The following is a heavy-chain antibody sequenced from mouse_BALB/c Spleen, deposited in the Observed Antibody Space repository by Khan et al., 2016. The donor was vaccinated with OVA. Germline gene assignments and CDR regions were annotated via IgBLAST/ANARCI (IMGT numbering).Heavy chain of an antibody. V-gene: IGHV1-18*01. CDR1: GYSFTDYT. Sequence: VQLKESGPELVKPGASMKISCKTSGYSFTDYTMNWVKQSHGKNLEWIGLINPYNGFTTYNQEFKAKATLTVDKSSSTAYMELLSLTSEDSAVYYCARGNYYGSNSWFPYGGQGTLVTVSA. J-gene: IGHJ3*01. CDR3: ARGNYYGSNSWFPY. CDR2: INPYNGFT. D-gene: IGHD1-1*01.